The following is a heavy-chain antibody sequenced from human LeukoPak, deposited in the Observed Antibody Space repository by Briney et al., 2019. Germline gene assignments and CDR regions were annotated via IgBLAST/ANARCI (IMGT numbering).Heavy chain of an antibody. Sequence: GGSLRLSCAASGFTFSSYAMSWVRQAPGKGLEWMALMSYDGSDKYYADSVKGRFTISRDNSKNTLYLQMNSLRAEDTAVYYCARGAYSSSWLNFDYWGQGNLVTVSS. CDR2: MSYDGSDK. CDR1: GFTFSSYA. D-gene: IGHD6-13*01. V-gene: IGHV3-30*04. J-gene: IGHJ4*02. CDR3: ARGAYSSSWLNFDY.